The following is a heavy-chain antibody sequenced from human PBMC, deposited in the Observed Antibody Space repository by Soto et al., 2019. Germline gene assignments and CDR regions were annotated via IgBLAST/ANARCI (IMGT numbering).Heavy chain of an antibody. V-gene: IGHV4-31*03. CDR2: IYYSGST. Sequence: QVQLQESGPGLVKPSQTLSLTCTVSGGSISSGGYYWSWIRQHPGKGLEWIGYIYYSGSTYYNPSLKSRVTISVDTSKNQCSRKLSSVTAADTAVYYCARRGAEYQLLLHNWFDPWGQGTLVTVSS. CDR3: ARRGAEYQLLLHNWFDP. D-gene: IGHD2-2*01. J-gene: IGHJ5*02. CDR1: GGSISSGGYY.